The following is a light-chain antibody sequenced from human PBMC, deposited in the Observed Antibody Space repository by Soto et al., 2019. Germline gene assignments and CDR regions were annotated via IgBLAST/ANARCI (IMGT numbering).Light chain of an antibody. Sequence: DIQMTQSPSTLSACVGDRVTITCRASQRISTWVAWYQQKPGEAPKLLISIASILQSGVPSRFSGSGSGTDFVLTISSLQPEDSATYYCQQLDSIPITFGQGTRLEIK. V-gene: IGKV1-5*01. CDR1: QRISTW. J-gene: IGKJ5*01. CDR2: IAS. CDR3: QQLDSIPIT.